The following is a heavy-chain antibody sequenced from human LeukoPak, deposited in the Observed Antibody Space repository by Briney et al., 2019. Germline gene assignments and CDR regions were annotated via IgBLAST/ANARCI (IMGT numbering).Heavy chain of an antibody. Sequence: GSLRLSCAASGFTFNNPWMSWVRQAPGKGLVWIGYIYYSGSTNYNPSLKSRVTISVDTSKNQFPLKLSSVTAADTAVYYCASFGDFWHCGMDVWGQGTTVTVSS. CDR1: GFTFNNPW. CDR3: ASFGDFWHCGMDV. V-gene: IGHV4-59*08. J-gene: IGHJ6*02. CDR2: IYYSGST. D-gene: IGHD3-3*01.